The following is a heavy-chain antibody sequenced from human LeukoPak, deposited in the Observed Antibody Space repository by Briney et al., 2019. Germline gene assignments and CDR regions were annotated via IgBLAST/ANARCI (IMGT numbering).Heavy chain of an antibody. CDR2: ISYDGSKK. J-gene: IGHJ4*02. CDR3: AREPYSSGWYSSYYFDY. D-gene: IGHD6-19*01. Sequence: PGGSLRLSCAASGFTFSSYAMHWVRQAPGKGLEWVAVISYDGSKKYYADSVKGRFTISRDNSKNTLYLQMNSLRAEDTAVYYCAREPYSSGWYSSYYFDYWGQGTLVTVSS. V-gene: IGHV3-30-3*01. CDR1: GFTFSSYA.